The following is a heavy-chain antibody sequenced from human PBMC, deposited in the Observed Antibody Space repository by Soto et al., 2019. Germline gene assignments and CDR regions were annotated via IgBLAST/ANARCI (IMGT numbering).Heavy chain of an antibody. D-gene: IGHD3-3*01. CDR2: IIPVFDKA. CDR1: GGSFSSSA. Sequence: QVQLVQSGAEVKKPGSSVKVSCKASGGSFSSSAISWVRQAPAQGLAWMGEIIPVFDKANYTQTFQGRLTITADEAMGTVNMELSSLASEDRAVYFCARLRRDWSDAVDPWGLATVVTVSS. V-gene: IGHV1-69*01. CDR3: ARLRRDWSDAVDP. J-gene: IGHJ3*01.